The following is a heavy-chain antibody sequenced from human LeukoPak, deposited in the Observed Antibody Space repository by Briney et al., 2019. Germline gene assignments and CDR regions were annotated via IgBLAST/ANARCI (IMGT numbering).Heavy chain of an antibody. D-gene: IGHD6-19*01. J-gene: IGHJ4*02. CDR3: ARQGYSSGK. V-gene: IGHV3-7*01. CDR1: GFTFSNYW. CDR2: IQRDGSEK. Sequence: GGSLRLSCAASGFTFSNYWMNWVRQAPGEGLEWVASIQRDGSEKYYVESVKGRFTISRYNAKNSLYLQMNSLRAEDTAVYYCARQGYSSGKWGQGTLVTVSS.